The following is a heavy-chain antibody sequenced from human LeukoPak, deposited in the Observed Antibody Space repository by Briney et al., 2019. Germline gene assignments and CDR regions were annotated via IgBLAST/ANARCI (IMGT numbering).Heavy chain of an antibody. Sequence: SETLSLTCGVYGGSFSGYYWSWIRQPPGKGLEWIGEINHSGSTNYNPPLKGRVTISVDRSRNHFSLMLSSVTAADTAVYYCARTTYYYGSGSYIAPVYWYFDLWGRGTPVTVSS. CDR1: GGSFSGYY. V-gene: IGHV4-34*01. CDR2: INHSGST. J-gene: IGHJ2*01. CDR3: ARTTYYYGSGSYIAPVYWYFDL. D-gene: IGHD3-10*01.